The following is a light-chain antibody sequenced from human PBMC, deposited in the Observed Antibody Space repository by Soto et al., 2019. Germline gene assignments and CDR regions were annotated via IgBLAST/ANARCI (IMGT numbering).Light chain of an antibody. CDR1: KLGDKY. V-gene: IGLV3-1*01. CDR3: QAWDSSTASYV. CDR2: QDS. J-gene: IGLJ1*01. Sequence: SYELTQPPSVSVSPGQTASITCSGDKLGDKYACWYQQKPGQSPVLGIYQDSKRPSGIPERFSGSNSGTTATLTISGTQAMDEADYYCQAWDSSTASYVFGTGTKVTVL.